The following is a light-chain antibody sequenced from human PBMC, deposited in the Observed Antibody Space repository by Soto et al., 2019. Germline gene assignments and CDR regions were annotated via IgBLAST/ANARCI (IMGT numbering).Light chain of an antibody. CDR2: GAS. CDR1: QSVSSSY. Sequence: DIVLTQYPGTLSLSPGERATLSCLASQSVSSSYLAWYQQKPGQAPRLLIYGASSRATGITDRFSGSGSGTDFTLTISRLEPEDFAVYYCQPYGSSPRTVGQGTQVEIK. CDR3: QPYGSSPRT. V-gene: IGKV3-20*01. J-gene: IGKJ1*01.